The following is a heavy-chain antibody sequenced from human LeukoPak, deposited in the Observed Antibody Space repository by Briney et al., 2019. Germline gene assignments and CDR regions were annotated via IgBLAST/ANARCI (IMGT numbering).Heavy chain of an antibody. D-gene: IGHD1-1*01. CDR2: ISRNGGT. V-gene: IGHV4-34*01. CDR3: ARIFRRRGSIDPGSSGPFDY. CDR1: GGSFSDFY. J-gene: IGHJ4*02. Sequence: SETLSLTCAVYGGSFSDFYWSWIRQPTGKGLEWIGEISRNGGTNYNPSLQSRVTISIDTSKNQFSLKLTSVTPADTAVYYCARIFRRRGSIDPGSSGPFDYWGQGTLVTVSS.